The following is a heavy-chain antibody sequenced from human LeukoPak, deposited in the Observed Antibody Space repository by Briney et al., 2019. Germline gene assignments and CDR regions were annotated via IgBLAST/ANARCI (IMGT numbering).Heavy chain of an antibody. J-gene: IGHJ4*02. CDR2: INHSGST. V-gene: IGHV4-34*01. CDR1: GGSFSGYY. Sequence: KASETLSLTCAVYGGSFSGYYWTWIRQPPGKGLEWIGEINHSGSTNYNPSLKSRVTISLDTSKNQFSLKLSSVTAADTAVYYCARGFLMRGYSGYDWYNYWGQGTLVTVSS. CDR3: ARGFLMRGYSGYDWYNY. D-gene: IGHD5-12*01.